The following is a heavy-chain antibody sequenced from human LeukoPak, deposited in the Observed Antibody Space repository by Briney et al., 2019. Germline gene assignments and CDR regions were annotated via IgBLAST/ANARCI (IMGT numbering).Heavy chain of an antibody. D-gene: IGHD3-10*01. Sequence: PGGSLRLSCAASGFTVSSNYMTWVRQAPGKGLEWVSVIYSGGTTYYADSVKGRFTISRDNSKNTLYLQMNSLRAEDTAVYYCAKTLWFEPYYFDYWGQGTLVTVSS. CDR1: GFTVSSNY. V-gene: IGHV3-53*01. J-gene: IGHJ4*02. CDR3: AKTLWFEPYYFDY. CDR2: IYSGGTT.